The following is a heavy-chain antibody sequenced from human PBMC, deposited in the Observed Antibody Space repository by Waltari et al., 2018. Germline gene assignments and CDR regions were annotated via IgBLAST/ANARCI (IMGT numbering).Heavy chain of an antibody. D-gene: IGHD2-15*01. Sequence: QLQQPGPGLVKPSGTLSLICPVSGDSMSSTYWWSWVRQSPGRGLEWIGQVHGSGRTNYNPSFAGRVTMSLDTSAYHFALKLTSATAADTALYFCARDRGRGLYLDTWGQGTLVTVSP. CDR1: GDSMSSTYW. CDR3: ARDRGRGLYLDT. CDR2: VHGSGRT. J-gene: IGHJ4*02. V-gene: IGHV4-4*02.